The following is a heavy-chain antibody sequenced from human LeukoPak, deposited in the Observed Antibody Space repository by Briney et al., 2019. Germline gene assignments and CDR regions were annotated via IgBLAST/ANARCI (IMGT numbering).Heavy chain of an antibody. J-gene: IGHJ5*02. CDR3: ARGATDVTRWFDP. D-gene: IGHD1-1*01. Sequence: PGGSLRLSCAASGFTFTTYSMSSVPQAPGKGLEWVSIISRASESIFYADSVKGRFTISRDNAKNSLYLQMNGLRAEDTAVYYCARGATDVTRWFDPWGQGTRVTVSS. CDR1: GFTFTTYS. CDR2: ISRASESI. V-gene: IGHV3-21*01.